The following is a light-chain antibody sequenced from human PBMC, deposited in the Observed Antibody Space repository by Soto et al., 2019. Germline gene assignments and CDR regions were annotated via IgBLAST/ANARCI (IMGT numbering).Light chain of an antibody. CDR1: QSLLHSNGYNY. CDR2: SGS. V-gene: IGKV2-28*01. CDR3: MQALQTPYT. J-gene: IGKJ2*01. Sequence: DIVMTQSPLSLPVTPGEPASIPCRSSQSLLHSNGYNYLDWYLQKPGQSPQLLIYSGSNRASGVPDRFSGSGSGTDFTLKISRVEAEDVGVYYCMQALQTPYTFGQGTKLEIK.